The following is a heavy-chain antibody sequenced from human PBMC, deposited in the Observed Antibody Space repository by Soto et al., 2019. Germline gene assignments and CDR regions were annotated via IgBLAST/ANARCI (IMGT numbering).Heavy chain of an antibody. Sequence: SETLSLTCTVSGGSLSRYFWSWIRQPPGKGLEWIGYIYYSGSTNYNPSLKSRVTISVDTSKNQFSLKLSSVTAADTAVYYCARGPDPVGHYHCHQYFQHVGQGTLITVST. D-gene: IGHD4-17*01. J-gene: IGHJ1*01. CDR2: IYYSGST. V-gene: IGHV4-59*01. CDR1: GGSLSRYF. CDR3: ARGPDPVGHYHCHQYFQH.